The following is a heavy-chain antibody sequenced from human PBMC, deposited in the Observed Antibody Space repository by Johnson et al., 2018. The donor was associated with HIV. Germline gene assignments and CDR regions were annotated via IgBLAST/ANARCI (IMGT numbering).Heavy chain of an antibody. D-gene: IGHD4-17*01. V-gene: IGHV3-11*04. CDR1: GFTFSDYY. CDR2: ISSIGTTM. CDR3: AREKLGSTEYDAFEI. J-gene: IGHJ3*02. Sequence: QVQLVESGGGVVQPGGSLRLSCPASGFTFSDYYMSWIRQAPGKGLEWVSSISSIGTTMYYADSVKGRFTISRNNGRNSLYLQMSSLRAADTAVYYCAREKLGSTEYDAFEIWGQGTMVTVSS.